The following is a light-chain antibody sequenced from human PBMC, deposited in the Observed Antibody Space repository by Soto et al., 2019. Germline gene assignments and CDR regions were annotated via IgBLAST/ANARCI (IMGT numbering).Light chain of an antibody. CDR1: QSVSSF. J-gene: IGKJ1*01. CDR3: QQRGNWWT. V-gene: IGKV3-11*01. CDR2: DAS. Sequence: IVMAHSPSALSGSPGERATLSCRASQSVSSFFAWYQQKPGQSPRLLIYDASNRASGIPARFTGSGSGTDFTLTISSVAPEDSAVSYCQQRGNWWTFGQGTQVDIK.